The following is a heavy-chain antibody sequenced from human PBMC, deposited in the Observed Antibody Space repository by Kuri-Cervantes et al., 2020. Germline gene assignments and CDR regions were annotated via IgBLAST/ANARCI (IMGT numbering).Heavy chain of an antibody. Sequence: LALTFATPGGNFSSYDMHWVRQATGKGPELVSSIDTAGDTNYPGSVKGRFTISRENAKNSLYLQMNILRAGDTAVYYCARAMVRGVIPPYYYYGMDVWGQGTTVTVSS. CDR2: IDTAGDT. CDR1: GGNFSSYD. D-gene: IGHD3-10*01. CDR3: ARAMVRGVIPPYYYYGMDV. V-gene: IGHV3-13*01. J-gene: IGHJ6*02.